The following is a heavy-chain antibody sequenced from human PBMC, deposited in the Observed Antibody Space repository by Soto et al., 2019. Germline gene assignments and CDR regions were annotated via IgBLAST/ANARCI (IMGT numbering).Heavy chain of an antibody. CDR2: ISYDGSNK. D-gene: IGHD5-12*01. V-gene: IGHV3-30*03. CDR3: ARVLLVAFDY. CDR1: GFTFSSYG. J-gene: IGHJ4*02. Sequence: PGGSLRLSCAASGFTFSSYGMHWVRQAPGKGLEWVAVISYDGSNKYYADSVKGRFTISRDNAKNSLYLQMNSLRAEDTAVYYCARVLLVAFDYWGQGTLVTVSS.